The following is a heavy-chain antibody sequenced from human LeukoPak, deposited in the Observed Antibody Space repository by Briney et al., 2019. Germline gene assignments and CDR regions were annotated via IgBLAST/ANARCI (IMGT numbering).Heavy chain of an antibody. J-gene: IGHJ4*02. V-gene: IGHV4-59*12. CDR1: GGSISSYY. CDR3: ARDSNWNYLSLSGGLFDY. D-gene: IGHD1-7*01. Sequence: SETLSLTCTVSGGSISSYYWSWIRQPPGKGLEWIGYIYYSGSTNYNPSLKSRVTISVDTSKNQFSLKLSSVTAADTAVYYCARDSNWNYLSLSGGLFDYWGQGTLVTVSS. CDR2: IYYSGST.